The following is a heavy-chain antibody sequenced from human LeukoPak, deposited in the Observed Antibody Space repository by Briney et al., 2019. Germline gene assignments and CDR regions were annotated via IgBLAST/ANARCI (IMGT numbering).Heavy chain of an antibody. CDR2: IYTSGST. CDR1: GGSIRSYY. CDR3: ARDEPYYDFWSGYSPDGFDI. V-gene: IGHV4-4*07. D-gene: IGHD3-3*01. Sequence: SEILSLTCTVSGGSIRSYYWSWIRQPAGKGLEWIGRIYTSGSTNYKPSLKSRVTMSVDTSKNQFSLKLSSVTAADTAVYYCARDEPYYDFWSGYSPDGFDIWGQGTMVTVSS. J-gene: IGHJ3*02.